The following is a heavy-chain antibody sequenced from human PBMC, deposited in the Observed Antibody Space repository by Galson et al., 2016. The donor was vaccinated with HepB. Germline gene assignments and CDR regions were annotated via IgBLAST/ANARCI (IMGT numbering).Heavy chain of an antibody. CDR3: ARRNTLFGVVSEHNWFDP. CDR2: LNPNSGDT. Sequence: SVKVSCKASGYTLTDYYLHWVRQAPGQGLEWMGWLNPNSGDTFFAPKFQGRVTMTRDTSTSTAYLDLINLRSDDTAVYYCARRNTLFGVVSEHNWFDPWGQGTLVTVSS. D-gene: IGHD3-3*01. CDR1: GYTLTDYY. J-gene: IGHJ5*02. V-gene: IGHV1-2*02.